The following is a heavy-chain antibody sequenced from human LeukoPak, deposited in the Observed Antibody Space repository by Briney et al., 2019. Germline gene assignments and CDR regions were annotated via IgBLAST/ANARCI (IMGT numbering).Heavy chain of an antibody. D-gene: IGHD3-3*01. CDR1: GYTFTGYY. CDR2: INPNSGGP. J-gene: IGHJ6*02. V-gene: IGHV1-2*02. CDR3: ARDRAYDFWSGYLAGYYYYGMDV. Sequence: ASVKVSCKASGYTFTGYYMHWVRQAPGQGLEWMGWINPNSGGPNYAQKFQGRVTMTRDTSISTAYMELSRLRSDDTAVYYCARDRAYDFWSGYLAGYYYYGMDVWGQGTTVTVSS.